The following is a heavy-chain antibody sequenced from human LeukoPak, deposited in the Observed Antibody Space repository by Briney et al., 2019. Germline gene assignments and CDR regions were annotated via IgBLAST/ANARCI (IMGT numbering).Heavy chain of an antibody. CDR1: GFTFSNAW. Sequence: PGGSLRLSCAASGFTFSNAWMSWVRQAPGKGLEWVAYITGSGDIRSYLDSVKGRFTISRDNAKKSLYLQMNSLRAEDTAVYYCAREGYSYSYYYFDYWGQGTLVTVSS. D-gene: IGHD5-18*01. V-gene: IGHV3-11*04. J-gene: IGHJ4*02. CDR2: ITGSGDIR. CDR3: AREGYSYSYYYFDY.